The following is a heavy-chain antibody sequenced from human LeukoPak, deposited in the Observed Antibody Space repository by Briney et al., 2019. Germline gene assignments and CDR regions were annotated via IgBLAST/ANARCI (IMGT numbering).Heavy chain of an antibody. J-gene: IGHJ4*02. Sequence: NPSESLSLTCTVPAASISSYYWSWLRQPPGKGLECIGYIYYSGSTNYNPSLKSRVTISVDTSKNQFSLKLSSVTAADTAVHSCARVGWQQLVAPLPYWRVRTLAIVSS. CDR1: AASISSYY. CDR3: ARVGWQQLVAPLPY. V-gene: IGHV4-59*01. CDR2: IYYSGST. D-gene: IGHD6-13*01.